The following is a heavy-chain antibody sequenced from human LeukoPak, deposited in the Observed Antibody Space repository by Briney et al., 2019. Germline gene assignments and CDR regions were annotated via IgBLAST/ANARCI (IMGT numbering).Heavy chain of an antibody. J-gene: IGHJ5*02. D-gene: IGHD6-13*01. CDR3: AKDGVAAAKEENWFDP. Sequence: GGTLRLSCAASGFTFSSYGMSWVRQAPGKGLEWVSAISGSGGSTYYADSVKGRFTISRDNSKNTLYLQMNSLRAEDTAVYYCAKDGVAAAKEENWFDPWGQGTLVTVSS. V-gene: IGHV3-23*01. CDR2: ISGSGGST. CDR1: GFTFSSYG.